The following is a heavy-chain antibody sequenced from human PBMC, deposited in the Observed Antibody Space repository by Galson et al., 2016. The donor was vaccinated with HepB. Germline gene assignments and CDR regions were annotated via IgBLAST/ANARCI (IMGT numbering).Heavy chain of an antibody. V-gene: IGHV3-48*02. CDR3: ARDGGQQVVRVERLRKVYYYYPMDV. Sequence: SLRLSCAASGFTFSTYSMNWVRQAPGKGLEWVSYIGSGSTTIYYADSVKGRFTISRDNAKNSLYLQMNSLRDDDTAVYYWARDGGQQVVRVERLRKVYYYYPMDVWGQGPRSPSP. J-gene: IGHJ6*02. CDR1: GFTFSTYS. CDR2: IGSGSTTI. D-gene: IGHD6-13*01.